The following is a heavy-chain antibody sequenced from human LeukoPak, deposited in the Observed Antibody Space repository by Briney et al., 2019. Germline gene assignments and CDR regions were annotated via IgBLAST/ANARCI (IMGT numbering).Heavy chain of an antibody. V-gene: IGHV4-59*01. D-gene: IGHD3-10*01. CDR3: ARDQKLLWFGPGDYYYGLDV. CDR1: GGSISSYY. Sequence: PSGTLSHTCAVSGGSISSYYWSWIRQPPGKGLEWIGYIYYNGSTNYNPALKSRLTISLDTSKNQFSLRLSSLTAADTAVYYCARDQKLLWFGPGDYYYGLDVWGQGTTVTVSS. J-gene: IGHJ6*02. CDR2: IYYNGST.